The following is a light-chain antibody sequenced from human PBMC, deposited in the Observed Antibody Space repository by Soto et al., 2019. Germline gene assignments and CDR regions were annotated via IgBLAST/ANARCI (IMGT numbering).Light chain of an antibody. Sequence: DIQMTQSPSSLSASVGDGVTITCRASQTISSYLNWYQQRPGKAPKLLIYAASTLQSGVPSRFSGSGSGTEFTLTISSLQPEDFATYYCLQHNSYPFTFGPGTKVDIK. CDR2: AAS. J-gene: IGKJ3*01. CDR1: QTISSY. V-gene: IGKV1-17*01. CDR3: LQHNSYPFT.